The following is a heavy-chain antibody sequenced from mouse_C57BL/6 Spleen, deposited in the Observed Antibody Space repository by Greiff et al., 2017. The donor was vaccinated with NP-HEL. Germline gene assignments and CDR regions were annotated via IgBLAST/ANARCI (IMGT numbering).Heavy chain of an antibody. CDR1: GYAFSSYW. J-gene: IGHJ3*01. CDR2: IYPGDGDT. D-gene: IGHD1-1*01. Sequence: QVQLQQSGAELVKPGASVKISCKAPGYAFSSYWMNWVKQRPGKGLEWIGQIYPGDGDTNYNGKFKGKATLTADKSSSTAYMQLSSLTSEDSAVYFCARNQLAAWFAYWGQGTLVTVSA. CDR3: ARNQLAAWFAY. V-gene: IGHV1-80*01.